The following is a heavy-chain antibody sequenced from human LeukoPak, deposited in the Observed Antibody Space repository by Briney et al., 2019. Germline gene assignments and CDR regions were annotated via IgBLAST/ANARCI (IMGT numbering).Heavy chain of an antibody. CDR3: AKLPVFLGGWYDY. CDR2: ISGSGGST. V-gene: IGHV3-23*01. CDR1: GFTFSSYA. J-gene: IGHJ4*02. D-gene: IGHD6-19*01. Sequence: GGSLRLSCAASGFTFSSYAMSWVRQAPGKGLEWVSVISGSGGSTYYADSVRGRFTISRDNSKNTLFLQMNSLRAEDTAVYYCAKLPVFLGGWYDYWGQGTLVTVSS.